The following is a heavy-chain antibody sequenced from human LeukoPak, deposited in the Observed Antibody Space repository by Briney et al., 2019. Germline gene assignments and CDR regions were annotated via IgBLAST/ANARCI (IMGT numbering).Heavy chain of an antibody. Sequence: PGRSLRLSCAASGFTFDDYAMHWVRQAPGKGLEWVSGISWNSGSIGYADSVKGRFTISRDNAKNSPYLQMNSLRAEDMALYYCAKVTKGYYYYYYMDVWGKGTTVTVSS. CDR2: ISWNSGSI. CDR3: AKVTKGYYYYYYMDV. CDR1: GFTFDDYA. V-gene: IGHV3-9*03. J-gene: IGHJ6*03.